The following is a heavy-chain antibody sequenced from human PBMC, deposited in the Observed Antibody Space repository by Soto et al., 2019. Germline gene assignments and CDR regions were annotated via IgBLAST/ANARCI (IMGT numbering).Heavy chain of an antibody. V-gene: IGHV5-51*01. Sequence: GESLKISCKGSGYSFTSYWIGWVRQMPGKGLEWMGIIYPGDSDTRYSPSFQGQVTISADKSISTAYLQWSSLKASDTAMYYCAILGYCSGGSCHTGANWFDPWGQGTLVTVSS. CDR1: GYSFTSYW. CDR3: AILGYCSGGSCHTGANWFDP. J-gene: IGHJ5*02. D-gene: IGHD2-15*01. CDR2: IYPGDSDT.